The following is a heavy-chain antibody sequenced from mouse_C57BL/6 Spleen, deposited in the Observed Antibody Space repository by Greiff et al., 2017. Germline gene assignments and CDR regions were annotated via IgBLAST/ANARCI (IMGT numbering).Heavy chain of an antibody. J-gene: IGHJ2*01. V-gene: IGHV1-64*01. CDR1: GYTFTSYW. Sequence: VQLQQPGAELVKPGASVKLSCKASGYTFTSYWMHWVKQRPGQGLEWIGMIHPNSGSTNYNEKFKSKATLTVDKSSSTAYMQLSSLTSEDSAVXYSARGEYYGSRGFDYWGQGTTLTVSS. D-gene: IGHD1-1*01. CDR3: ARGEYYGSRGFDY. CDR2: IHPNSGST.